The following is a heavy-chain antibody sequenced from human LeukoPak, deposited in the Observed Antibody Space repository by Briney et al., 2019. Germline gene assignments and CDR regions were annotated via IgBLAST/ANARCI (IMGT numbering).Heavy chain of an antibody. CDR2: INHSGST. CDR1: GGSFSGYY. J-gene: IGHJ4*02. CDR3: ARGYTMPKY. V-gene: IGHV4-34*01. Sequence: SETLSLTCAVYGGSFSGYYWSWTRQPPGKGLEWIGEINHSGSTNYNPSLKSRVTISVDTSKNQFSLKLSSVTAADTAVYYCARGYTMPKYWGQGTLVTVSS. D-gene: IGHD2-2*01.